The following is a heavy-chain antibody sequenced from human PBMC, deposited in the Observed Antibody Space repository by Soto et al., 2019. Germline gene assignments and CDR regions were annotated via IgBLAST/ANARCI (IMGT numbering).Heavy chain of an antibody. J-gene: IGHJ4*02. D-gene: IGHD6-19*01. V-gene: IGHV4-61*01. CDR1: GGSVSSGRYY. CDR2: IYYSGRT. CDR3: AGSGAGGGWL. Sequence: QVQLQESGPGLVKPSETLSLTCTVSGGSVSSGRYYWSWSRQPPGKGLEWIGYIYYSGRTSYNSSLKGRVTISGDTSKNQFSLKLSSVTAADMAIYYCAGSGAGGGWLGGQGTLVTVSS.